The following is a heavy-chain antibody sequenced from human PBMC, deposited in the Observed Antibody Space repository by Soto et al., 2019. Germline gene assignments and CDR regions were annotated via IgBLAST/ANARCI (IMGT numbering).Heavy chain of an antibody. CDR2: VSHDGSST. J-gene: IGHJ3*01. Sequence: SCAASGFTFSDYAMHWVRQAPGKGLEWVAVVSHDGSSTTYADSVKGRFTISRDNAKNTLYLQMNSLRAEDTAVYYCARGDRGAFDLWGQGTMVTVSS. V-gene: IGHV3-30*04. D-gene: IGHD2-21*02. CDR3: ARGDRGAFDL. CDR1: GFTFSDYA.